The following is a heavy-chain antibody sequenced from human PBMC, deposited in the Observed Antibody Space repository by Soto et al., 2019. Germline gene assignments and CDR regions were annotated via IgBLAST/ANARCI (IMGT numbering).Heavy chain of an antibody. J-gene: IGHJ5*02. CDR1: GGTFSSYT. CDR2: IIPILGIA. V-gene: IGHV1-69*02. Sequence: SVKVSCKASGGTFSSYTISWVRQAPGQGLEWMGRIIPILGIANYAQKFQGRVTITADKSTSTAYMKLSSLRSEDTAVYYCARKVDRGSSRPFDPWGQGTLVTVSS. D-gene: IGHD6-13*01. CDR3: ARKVDRGSSRPFDP.